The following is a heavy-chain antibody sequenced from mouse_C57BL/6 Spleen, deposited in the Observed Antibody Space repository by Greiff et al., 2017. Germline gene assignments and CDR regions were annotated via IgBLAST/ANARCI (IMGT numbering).Heavy chain of an antibody. D-gene: IGHD3-2*02. CDR1: GFTFTDYY. V-gene: IGHV7-3*01. CDR3: ARYKATEGFYYAMDY. Sequence: EVTLMESGGGLVQPGGSLSLSCAASGFTFTDYYMSWVRQPPGKALEWLGFIRNKANGYTTEYSASVKGRFTISRDNSQSILYLQMNALRAEDSATYYCARYKATEGFYYAMDYWGQGTSVTVSS. CDR2: IRNKANGYTT. J-gene: IGHJ4*01.